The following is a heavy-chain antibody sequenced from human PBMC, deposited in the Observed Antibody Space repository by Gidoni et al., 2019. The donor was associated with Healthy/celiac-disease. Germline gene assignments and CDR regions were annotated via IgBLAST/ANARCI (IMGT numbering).Heavy chain of an antibody. CDR1: GFTFDDYA. CDR3: AKGVEMATHDAFDI. J-gene: IGHJ3*02. Sequence: DVQLVESGGGLVQPGRSLRLSCAASGFTFDDYAMHWVRQGPGKGLEWVSGISWKSGSIGYADYVKGRFTIYRDNAKNSLYLQMNSLRAEDTALYYCAKGVEMATHDAFDIWGQGTMVTVSS. V-gene: IGHV3-9*01. CDR2: ISWKSGSI. D-gene: IGHD5-12*01.